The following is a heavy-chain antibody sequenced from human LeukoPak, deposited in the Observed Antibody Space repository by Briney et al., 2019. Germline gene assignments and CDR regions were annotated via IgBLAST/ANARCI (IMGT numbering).Heavy chain of an antibody. Sequence: GASXXVTCKASGYTFTGYYMHWVRQAPGQGLEWMGWINPNSGGTNYAQKFQGRVTMTRDTSISTAYMVLSRLRSDDTAVYYCARAHLDRLTDYWGQGTLVTVSS. CDR2: INPNSGGT. D-gene: IGHD3-22*01. CDR1: GYTFTGYY. J-gene: IGHJ4*02. V-gene: IGHV1-2*02. CDR3: ARAHLDRLTDY.